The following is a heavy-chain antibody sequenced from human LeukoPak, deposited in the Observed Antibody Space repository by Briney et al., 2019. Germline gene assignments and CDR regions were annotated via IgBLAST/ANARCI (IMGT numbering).Heavy chain of an antibody. V-gene: IGHV4-59*01. Sequence: TSETLSLTCTVSGGSISSYYWSWIRQPPGKGLEWIGYIYYSGSTNYNPSLKSRVTISVDTSKNQFSLKLSSVTAADTAVYYCARSYCSGGSCYSGWFDPWGQGTLVTVSS. D-gene: IGHD2-15*01. CDR1: GGSISSYY. J-gene: IGHJ5*02. CDR3: ARSYCSGGSCYSGWFDP. CDR2: IYYSGST.